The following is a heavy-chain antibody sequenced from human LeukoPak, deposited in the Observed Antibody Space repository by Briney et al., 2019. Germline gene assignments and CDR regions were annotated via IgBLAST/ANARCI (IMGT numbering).Heavy chain of an antibody. D-gene: IGHD3-10*02. CDR1: GYTFTSYD. CDR3: ARGPVEAVFGVSTED. CDR2: MNPSSGNT. J-gene: IGHJ6*02. V-gene: IGHV1-8*01. Sequence: ASVKVSCKASGYTFTSYDINWVRQATGQGLEWMGCMNPSSGNTGYAQKFQGRVSMTRDTSISTAYMELSSLRSEDTAVYYCARGPVEAVFGVSTEDWGQGTTVTVSS.